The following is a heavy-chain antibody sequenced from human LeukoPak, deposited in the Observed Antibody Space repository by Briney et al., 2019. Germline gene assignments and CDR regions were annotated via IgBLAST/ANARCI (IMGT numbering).Heavy chain of an antibody. CDR3: ARGVTMIVVVIHDWYFDL. CDR1: GGSISSSGYY. D-gene: IGHD3-22*01. V-gene: IGHV4-39*01. Sequence: SETLSLTCTVSGGSISSSGYYWGWIRQPPGKGLEWIGSIYYTRSTYYSPSLKSRVTISVDTSKNQFSLKLTSVTAADTAVYYCARGVTMIVVVIHDWYFDLWGRGTLVTVSS. J-gene: IGHJ2*01. CDR2: IYYTRST.